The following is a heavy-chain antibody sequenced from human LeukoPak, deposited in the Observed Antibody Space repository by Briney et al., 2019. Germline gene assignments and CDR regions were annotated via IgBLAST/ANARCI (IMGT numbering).Heavy chain of an antibody. CDR2: ISGSGGST. V-gene: IGHV3-23*01. J-gene: IGHJ4*02. CDR3: AKGGLRYFDWLLFDDY. CDR1: GFTFSSYA. D-gene: IGHD3-9*01. Sequence: TGGSLRLSCAASGFTFSSYAMSWVRQAPGKGLEWVSAISGSGGSTYYADSVKGRFTISRDNSKNTLYLQMNSLRAEDTAVYYCAKGGLRYFDWLLFDDYWGQGTLVTVSS.